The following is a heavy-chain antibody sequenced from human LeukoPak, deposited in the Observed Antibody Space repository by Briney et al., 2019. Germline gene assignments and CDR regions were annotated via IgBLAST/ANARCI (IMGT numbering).Heavy chain of an antibody. J-gene: IGHJ6*04. Sequence: GGSLRLSCAASGFTFSSYSMNWVRQAPGKGLEWVSSISSRGTYIYHADSVKRRFTISRDNAKNSLFLQMNSLRAEDTAVYFCAKSTRAVMAMMDVWGKGTTVTVSS. D-gene: IGHD3-16*01. V-gene: IGHV3-21*01. CDR3: AKSTRAVMAMMDV. CDR2: ISSRGTYI. CDR1: GFTFSSYS.